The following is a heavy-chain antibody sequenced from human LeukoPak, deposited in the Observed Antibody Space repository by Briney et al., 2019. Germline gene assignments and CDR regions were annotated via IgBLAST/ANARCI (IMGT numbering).Heavy chain of an antibody. CDR1: GGSIRSYS. Sequence: SETLSLTCTVSGGSIRSYSWSWIRQPPGKGLEWIGEINHSGSTNYNPSLKSRVTISVDTSKNQFSLKLSSVTAADTAVYYCARGGTYYDFWSGYYRFDYWGQGTLVTVSS. D-gene: IGHD3-3*01. CDR3: ARGGTYYDFWSGYYRFDY. CDR2: INHSGST. V-gene: IGHV4-34*01. J-gene: IGHJ4*02.